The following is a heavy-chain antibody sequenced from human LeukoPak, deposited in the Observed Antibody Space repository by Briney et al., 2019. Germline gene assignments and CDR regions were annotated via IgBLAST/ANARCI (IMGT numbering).Heavy chain of an antibody. CDR2: LNSGGGNEA. D-gene: IGHD3-10*01. J-gene: IGHJ3*01. V-gene: IGHV3-23*01. CDR1: GLTLANYP. Sequence: QPGGSLRLSWVASGLTLANYPMSWVRQAPGKGLEWLAALNSGGGNEAYYADSVRGRFTISRDASKNTLYLQVNYLRAEDTALYYCAKGSRWPNDAFDLWGQGTLVTVSS. CDR3: AKGSRWPNDAFDL.